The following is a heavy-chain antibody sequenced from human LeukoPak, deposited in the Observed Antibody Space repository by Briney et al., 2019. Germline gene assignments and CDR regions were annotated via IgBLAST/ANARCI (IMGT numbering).Heavy chain of an antibody. CDR2: IWYDGSNK. D-gene: IGHD3-10*01. Sequence: GGSLRLSCVASGFMFSVYGMHWVRQAPGKGLEWVAVIWYDGSNKYYADSVKGRFTISRDNSKNTLYLQMNSLRAEDTAVYSCARASGPFDYWGQGTLVTVSS. J-gene: IGHJ4*02. CDR3: ARASGPFDY. CDR1: GFMFSVYG. V-gene: IGHV3-33*01.